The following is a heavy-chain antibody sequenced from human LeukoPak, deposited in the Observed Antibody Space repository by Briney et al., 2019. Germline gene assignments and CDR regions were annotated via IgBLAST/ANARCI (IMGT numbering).Heavy chain of an antibody. CDR2: TYYSGST. Sequence: KPSETLSLTCTVSGGSISSYYWSWIRQPPGEGLEWIGYTYYSGSTNYNPSLKSRVTISVETSTSQFSLKLSSVTAADTAVYYCARGPLYDSSGYYFVYFDYWGQGTLVTVSS. J-gene: IGHJ4*02. V-gene: IGHV4-59*01. CDR1: GGSISSYY. D-gene: IGHD3-22*01. CDR3: ARGPLYDSSGYYFVYFDY.